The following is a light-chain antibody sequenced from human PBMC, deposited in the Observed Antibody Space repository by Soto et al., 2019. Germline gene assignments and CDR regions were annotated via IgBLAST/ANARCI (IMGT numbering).Light chain of an antibody. J-gene: IGLJ1*01. CDR1: SSDVGTYNL. V-gene: IGLV2-23*02. Sequence: QSVLTQPAYVSGSPGQSIPISCSGTSSDVGTYNLVSWYQQYPGKAPRLMIYEVTKRPSGVSNRFSGPKSGNPASLTISGFQPEDEADYYCCSYAGSSSSIFGTGTKVTVL. CDR2: EVT. CDR3: CSYAGSSSSI.